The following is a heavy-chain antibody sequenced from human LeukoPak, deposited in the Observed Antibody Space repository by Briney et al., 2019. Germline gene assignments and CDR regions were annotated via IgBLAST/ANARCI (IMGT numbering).Heavy chain of an antibody. CDR2: ISWNTGTI. V-gene: IGHV3-9*01. Sequence: PGGSLRLSCAASGFTFHNYAMHWVRQAPGKGLEWVSGISWNTGTIGYADSVKGRFTISRDNAKNSLYLQMNSLRAEDTAVYYCAKDGDSTDAIDYWGQGTLVTVSS. J-gene: IGHJ4*02. CDR1: GFTFHNYA. CDR3: AKDGDSTDAIDY. D-gene: IGHD2-15*01.